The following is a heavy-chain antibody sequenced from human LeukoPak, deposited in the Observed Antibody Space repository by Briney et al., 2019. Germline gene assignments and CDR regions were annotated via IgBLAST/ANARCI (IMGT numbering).Heavy chain of an antibody. CDR3: SKGGWVPFDF. CDR1: GFTFSAYA. CDR2: ISGNGGST. D-gene: IGHD2-15*01. V-gene: IGHV3-23*01. Sequence: GGSLRLSCAASGFTFSAYAMTWVRQAPGKGLEWVSVISGNGGSTYYADSVKGRFTISRDNSKNTLFLQMNSLRAEDTALYYWSKGGWVPFDFRGQGTLVTVPS. J-gene: IGHJ4*02.